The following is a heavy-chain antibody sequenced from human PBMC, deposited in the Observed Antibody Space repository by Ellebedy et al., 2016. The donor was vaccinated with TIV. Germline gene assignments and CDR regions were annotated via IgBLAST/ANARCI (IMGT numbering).Heavy chain of an antibody. J-gene: IGHJ4*02. CDR1: GFTFSSHW. D-gene: IGHD3-9*01. CDR3: AREYYDILTGYSGMFDY. V-gene: IGHV3-74*01. Sequence: GGSLRLSXGASGFTFSSHWMHWVRQAPGKGLVWVSNINSDGSITNYANSVKSRFTISRDNAKNTLYLQMNSLRAEDTAVYYCAREYYDILTGYSGMFDYWGQGTLVTVSS. CDR2: INSDGSIT.